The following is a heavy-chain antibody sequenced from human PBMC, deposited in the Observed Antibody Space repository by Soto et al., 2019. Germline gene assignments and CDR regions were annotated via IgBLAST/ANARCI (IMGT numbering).Heavy chain of an antibody. D-gene: IGHD1-7*01. J-gene: IGHJ6*02. CDR3: ARAGELPYYYYGMDG. V-gene: IGHV1-18*01. CDR2: VSGYNGNT. CDR1: GYTFTTSG. Sequence: QVQLVQSGGEVKKPGASVKVSCKASGYTFTTSGVSWVRQAPGQGLEWMGWVSGYNGNTKYDEKFHDRVTMTTDTSTSTAYLELRSLTTDDTAVYYRARAGELPYYYYGMDGWGQGTTVIVSS.